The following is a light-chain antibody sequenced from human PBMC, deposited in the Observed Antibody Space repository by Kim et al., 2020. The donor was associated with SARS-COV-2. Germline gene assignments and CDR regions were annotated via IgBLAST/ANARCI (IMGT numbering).Light chain of an antibody. J-gene: IGLJ1*01. CDR2: GKN. Sequence: SSELTQDPAVSVALGQTVRITCQGDSLRSYYASWYQQKPGQAPVLVIYGKNNRPSGIPDRFSGSSSGNTASLTITGAQAEDVADYYCNSRASSGNHYVFG. V-gene: IGLV3-19*01. CDR1: SLRSYY. CDR3: NSRASSGNHYV.